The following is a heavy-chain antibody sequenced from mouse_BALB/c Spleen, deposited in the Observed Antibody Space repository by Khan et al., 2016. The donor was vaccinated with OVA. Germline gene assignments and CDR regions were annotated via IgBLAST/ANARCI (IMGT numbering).Heavy chain of an antibody. J-gene: IGHJ1*01. CDR1: GYSFTSYW. CDR3: ARATTASDWYFDV. CDR2: IHPSASDT. Sequence: QVQLQQPGAELVRPGASVKLSCTASGYSFTSYWMNWVQQRPGQGLEWIGLIHPSASDTRLNQTFKDKATLTIDKSSSTAYMQLSSLTSEDAAVDYCARATTASDWYFDVWGAGTTVTVSA. D-gene: IGHD1-2*01. V-gene: IGHV1-69*02.